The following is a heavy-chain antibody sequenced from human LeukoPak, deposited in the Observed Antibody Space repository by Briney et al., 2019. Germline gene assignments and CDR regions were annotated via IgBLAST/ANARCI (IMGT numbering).Heavy chain of an antibody. CDR3: ARDRRSGGRFDY. V-gene: IGHV3-11*04. D-gene: IGHD2-15*01. CDR2: ISSSGSTI. J-gene: IGHJ4*02. Sequence: GGSLRLSCAASGFTFSGYYMSWLRQAPGKGLEWVSYISSSGSTIYYADSVKGRFTISRDNAKNSLYLQMNSLRAEDTAVYYCARDRRSGGRFDYWGQGTLVTVSS. CDR1: GFTFSGYY.